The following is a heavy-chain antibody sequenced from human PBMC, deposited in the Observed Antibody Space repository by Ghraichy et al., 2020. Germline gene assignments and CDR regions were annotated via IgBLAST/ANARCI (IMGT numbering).Heavy chain of an antibody. CDR1: GFPFTDYW. Sequence: GGSLRLSCAASGFPFTDYWMHWVRQTPGRGLEWVSHLNIDGTTVNYADSVKGRFTISRDNAKNTMYLQMISLTVEDTAVYYCVRSYKDGLRHFDYWGQGTLVPVSS. CDR3: VRSYKDGLRHFDY. V-gene: IGHV3-74*01. J-gene: IGHJ4*02. D-gene: IGHD1-14*01. CDR2: LNIDGTTV.